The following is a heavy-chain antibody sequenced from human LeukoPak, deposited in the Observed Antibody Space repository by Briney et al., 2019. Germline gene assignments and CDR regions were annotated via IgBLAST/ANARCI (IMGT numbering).Heavy chain of an antibody. D-gene: IGHD2-8*01. V-gene: IGHV3-11*01. CDR2: IRTGGTNS. CDR1: GFTFSDSY. CDR3: ARVFNNGGYLNGFDY. J-gene: IGHJ4*02. Sequence: PGGSLRLSCSTSGFTFSDSYMSWIRQAPGKGLEWVSYIRTGGTNSHYADSVKGRFTISRDNAKNSLYLQMNSLRAEDTAIYYCARVFNNGGYLNGFDYWGQGTLVTVSS.